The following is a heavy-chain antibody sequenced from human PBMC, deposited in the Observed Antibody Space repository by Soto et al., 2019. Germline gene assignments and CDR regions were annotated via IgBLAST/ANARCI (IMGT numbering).Heavy chain of an antibody. Sequence: QVQLVQSGAEVKKPGSSVKVSCKASGGTFSSYAISWVRQAPGQGLEWMGGIIPIFGTANYAQKFQGRVTITADKSTSAADMELSSLRSEDTAVYYWAGRWSERVPFDPWGQGTLVTVSS. V-gene: IGHV1-69*06. J-gene: IGHJ5*02. CDR1: GGTFSSYA. CDR2: IIPIFGTA. D-gene: IGHD2-15*01. CDR3: AGRWSERVPFDP.